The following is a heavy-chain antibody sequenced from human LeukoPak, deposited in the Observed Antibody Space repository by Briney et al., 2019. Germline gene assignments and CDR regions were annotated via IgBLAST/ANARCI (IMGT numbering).Heavy chain of an antibody. CDR1: GGTFSSYA. Sequence: SVTVSCKASGGTFSSYAISWVRQAPGQGLEWMGRIIPILGIANYAQKFQGRVTITADKSTSTAYMELSSLRPEDTAVYYCARSYDSSGYYRTFDYWGQGTLVTVSS. CDR3: ARSYDSSGYYRTFDY. CDR2: IIPILGIA. J-gene: IGHJ4*02. D-gene: IGHD3-22*01. V-gene: IGHV1-69*04.